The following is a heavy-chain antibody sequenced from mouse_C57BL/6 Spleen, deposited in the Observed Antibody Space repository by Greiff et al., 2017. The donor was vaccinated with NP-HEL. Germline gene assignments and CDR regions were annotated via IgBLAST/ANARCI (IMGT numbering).Heavy chain of an antibody. V-gene: IGHV14-4*01. Sequence: VQLQQSGAELVRPGASVKLSCTASGFNIKDDYMHWVKQRPEQGLEWIGWIDPENGDTEYASKFQGKATITADTSSNTAYLQLSSLTSEDTAVYYCTTGWLLGAMDYWGQGTSVTVSS. CDR3: TTGWLLGAMDY. J-gene: IGHJ4*01. CDR1: GFNIKDDY. CDR2: IDPENGDT. D-gene: IGHD2-3*01.